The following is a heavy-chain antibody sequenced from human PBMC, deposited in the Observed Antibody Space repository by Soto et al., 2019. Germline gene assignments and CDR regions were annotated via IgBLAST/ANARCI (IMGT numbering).Heavy chain of an antibody. Sequence: GEARHIPCKCSGCSFTTCCIAWLRHMNGKCPESIGIIHLGDSDSRYSPSFQGQVTISADKSISTAYLQWSSLKASDTAMYYCARSLGYCTNGVCYREFGYWGQGTLVTVSS. CDR1: GCSFTTCC. CDR3: ARSLGYCTNGVCYREFGY. V-gene: IGHV5-51*01. D-gene: IGHD2-8*01. J-gene: IGHJ4*02. CDR2: IHLGDSDS.